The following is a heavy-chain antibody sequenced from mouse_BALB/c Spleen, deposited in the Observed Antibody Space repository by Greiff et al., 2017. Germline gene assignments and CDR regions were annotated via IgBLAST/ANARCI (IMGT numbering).Heavy chain of an antibody. CDR2: ISYSGST. Sequence: VQLKQSGPSLVKPSQTLSLTCSVTGDSITSGYWNWIRKFPGNKLEYMGYISYSGSTYYNPSPKSRISITRDTSKNQYYLQLNSVTTEDTATYYCAKTGAGPFYAMDYWGQGTSVTVSS. CDR1: GDSITSGY. CDR3: AKTGAGPFYAMDY. D-gene: IGHD4-1*01. J-gene: IGHJ4*01. V-gene: IGHV3-8*02.